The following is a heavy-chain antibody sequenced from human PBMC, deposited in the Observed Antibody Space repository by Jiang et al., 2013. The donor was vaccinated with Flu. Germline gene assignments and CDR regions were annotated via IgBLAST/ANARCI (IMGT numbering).Heavy chain of an antibody. CDR3: TSGYCSGGSCYSADY. Sequence: ASGKGRGVVGRIRSKANSYATAYAASVKGRFTISRDDSKNTAYLQMNSLKTEDTAVYYCTSGYCSGGSCYSADYWGQGTLVTVSS. CDR2: IRSKANSYAT. V-gene: IGHV3-73*01. J-gene: IGHJ4*02. D-gene: IGHD2-15*01.